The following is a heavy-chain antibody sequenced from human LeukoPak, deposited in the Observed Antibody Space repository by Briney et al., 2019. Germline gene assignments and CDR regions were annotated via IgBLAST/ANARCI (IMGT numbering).Heavy chain of an antibody. J-gene: IGHJ4*02. CDR1: GFTFSSYA. CDR3: ARDRGIARYYFDY. V-gene: IGHV3-30-3*01. Sequence: GGSLRLSCAASGFTFSSYAMHWVRQAPGKGLEWVAVISYDGSNKYYADSVKGRFTISRDNSKNTLYLQMNSLRAEDTAVYYCARDRGIARYYFDYWGQGTLVTVPS. D-gene: IGHD6-13*01. CDR2: ISYDGSNK.